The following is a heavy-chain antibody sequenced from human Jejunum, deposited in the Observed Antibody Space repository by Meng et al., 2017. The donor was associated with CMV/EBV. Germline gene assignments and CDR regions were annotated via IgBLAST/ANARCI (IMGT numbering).Heavy chain of an antibody. J-gene: IGHJ4*02. CDR1: GFTFRDNV. D-gene: IGHD4-23*01. Sequence: LVESGGGLVPPGGALRLACAASGFTFRDNVMTWVRQAPGKGLEWVSTITESGDTTSYADSLKGRFTISRDNSKNTLYLQMNGLRADDTAIYYCAKEWGAQLLPDYWGQGTLVTVSS. V-gene: IGHV3-23*04. CDR3: AKEWGAQLLPDY. CDR2: ITESGDTT.